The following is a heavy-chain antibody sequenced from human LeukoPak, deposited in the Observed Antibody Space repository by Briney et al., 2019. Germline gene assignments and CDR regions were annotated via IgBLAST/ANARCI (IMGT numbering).Heavy chain of an antibody. CDR2: IIPIFGTA. CDR3: ARDQEGFGVVIIPRYFDY. CDR1: GGTFSSYA. D-gene: IGHD3-3*01. Sequence: SVKVSCKASGGTFSSYAIGWVRQAPGQGLEWMGRIIPIFGTANYAQKFQGRVTITTDESTSTAYMELSSLRSEDTAVYYCARDQEGFGVVIIPRYFDYWGQGTLVTVSS. V-gene: IGHV1-69*05. J-gene: IGHJ4*02.